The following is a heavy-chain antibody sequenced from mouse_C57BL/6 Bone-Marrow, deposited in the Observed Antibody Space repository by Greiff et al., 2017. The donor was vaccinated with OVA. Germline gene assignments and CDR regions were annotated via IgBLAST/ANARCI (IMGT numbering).Heavy chain of an antibody. CDR1: GFTFSSYA. Sequence: EVKVVESGEGLVKPGGSLKLSCAASGFTFSSYAMSWVRQTPEKRLEWVAYISSGGDYIYYADTVKGRFTISRDNARNTLYLQMSSLKSEDTAMYYCTRAGWLLLYWYVYVWGTGTTVTVSS. CDR3: TRAGWLLLYWYVYV. V-gene: IGHV5-9-1*02. D-gene: IGHD2-3*01. J-gene: IGHJ1*03. CDR2: ISSGGDYI.